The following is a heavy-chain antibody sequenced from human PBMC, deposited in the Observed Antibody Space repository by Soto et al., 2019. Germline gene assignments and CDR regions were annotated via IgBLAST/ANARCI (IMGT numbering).Heavy chain of an antibody. V-gene: IGHV3-30-3*01. Sequence: QVQLVESGGGVVQPGRSLRLYCAASGFTFSSYAMHWVRQAPGKGLEWVAVISYDGSNKYYADSVKGRFTISRDNSKNTLYLQMNSLRAEDTAVYYCARDDDSIAVAGYFDYWGQGTLVTVSS. CDR3: ARDDDSIAVAGYFDY. CDR1: GFTFSSYA. CDR2: ISYDGSNK. D-gene: IGHD6-13*01. J-gene: IGHJ4*02.